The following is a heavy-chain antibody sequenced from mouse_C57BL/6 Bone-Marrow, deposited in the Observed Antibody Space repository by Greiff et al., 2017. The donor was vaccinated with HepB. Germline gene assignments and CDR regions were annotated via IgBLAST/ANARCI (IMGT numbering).Heavy chain of an antibody. V-gene: IGHV2-2*01. CDR1: GFSLTSYG. D-gene: IGHD1-1*01. Sequence: VKLVESGPGLVQPSQSLSITCTVSGFSLTSYGVHWVRQSPGKGLEWLGVIWSGGSTDYNADFISRQSISKDNSKSQVFFKMNSLQADDTAIYYCARDSHYYGSIHWYFDVWGTGTTVTVSS. CDR2: IWSGGST. CDR3: ARDSHYYGSIHWYFDV. J-gene: IGHJ1*03.